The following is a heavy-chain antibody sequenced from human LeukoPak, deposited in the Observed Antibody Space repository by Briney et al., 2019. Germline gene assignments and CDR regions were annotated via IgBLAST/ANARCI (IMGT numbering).Heavy chain of an antibody. CDR2: IYHSGST. CDR1: GGSISSGGYS. Sequence: SETLSLTCAVSGGSISSGGYSWSWIRQPPGKGLEWIGYIYHSGSTYYNPSLKSRVTISVDRSKNQFSLKLSSVTAADTAVYYCARAEFYYYGSGSRPSFFDPWGQGTLVTVSS. V-gene: IGHV4-30-2*01. CDR3: ARAEFYYYGSGSRPSFFDP. J-gene: IGHJ5*02. D-gene: IGHD3-10*01.